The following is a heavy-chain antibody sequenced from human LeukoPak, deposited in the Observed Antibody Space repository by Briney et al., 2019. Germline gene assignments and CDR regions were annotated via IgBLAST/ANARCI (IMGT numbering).Heavy chain of an antibody. J-gene: IGHJ4*02. Sequence: GGSLTLSCAASGFTVSNNYMRWVRQAPGKGLEWVSLIYSGGSTYYADSVKGRFIISRDNSKNTLYLQMNSLRAEDTAVYYCAREEGGGIVGATFIDYWGQGTLVTVSS. CDR1: GFTVSNNY. CDR2: IYSGGST. V-gene: IGHV3-66*01. CDR3: AREEGGGIVGATFIDY. D-gene: IGHD1-26*01.